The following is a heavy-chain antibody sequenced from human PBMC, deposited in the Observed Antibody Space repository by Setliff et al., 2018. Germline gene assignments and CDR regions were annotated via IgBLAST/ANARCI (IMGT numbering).Heavy chain of an antibody. CDR1: GYTFTNYG. Sequence: ASVKVSCKASGYTFTNYGVSWVRQAPGQGLEWMGWLSASNGNRNNAQKFQGRVTMTTDTSTSTAYMELRSLGSDDTAVYYCATRRAARSPLTGWGQGTLVTVSS. V-gene: IGHV1-18*01. CDR3: ATRRAARSPLTG. J-gene: IGHJ4*02. CDR2: LSASNGNR. D-gene: IGHD6-6*01.